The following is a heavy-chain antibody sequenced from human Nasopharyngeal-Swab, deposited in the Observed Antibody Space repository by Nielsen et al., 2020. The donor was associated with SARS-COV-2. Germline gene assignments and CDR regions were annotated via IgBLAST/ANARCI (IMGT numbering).Heavy chain of an antibody. CDR3: AREKWELGGFDY. CDR2: IWYDGSNK. D-gene: IGHD1-26*01. CDR1: GFTFSSYG. V-gene: IGHV3-33*01. J-gene: IGHJ4*02. Sequence: GRSLRLSCAASGFTFSSYGMHWVRQAPGKGLEWVAVIWYDGSNKCYADSVKGRFTISRDNSKNTLYLQMNSLRAEDTAVYYCAREKWELGGFDYWGQGTLVTVSS.